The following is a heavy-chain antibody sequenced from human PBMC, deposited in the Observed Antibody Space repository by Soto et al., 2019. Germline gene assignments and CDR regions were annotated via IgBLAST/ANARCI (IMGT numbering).Heavy chain of an antibody. CDR3: ARAVVPAAYYYYYYMDV. D-gene: IGHD2-2*01. V-gene: IGHV3-21*01. J-gene: IGHJ6*03. Sequence: PGGSLRLSCAASGFTFSSYSMNWVRQAPGKGLEWVSSISSSSSYIYYADSVKGRLTISRDNAKNSLYLQMNSLRAEDTAVYYCARAVVPAAYYYYYYMDVWCTGPTVTV. CDR1: GFTFSSYS. CDR2: ISSSSSYI.